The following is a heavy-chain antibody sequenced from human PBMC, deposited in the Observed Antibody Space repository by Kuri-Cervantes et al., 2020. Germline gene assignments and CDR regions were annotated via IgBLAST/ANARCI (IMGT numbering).Heavy chain of an antibody. D-gene: IGHD4-17*01. CDR3: ARTTTVTTWWYFDY. CDR2: MNPNSGNT. Sequence: ASVKVSCKASGYTFTSYDINWVRQATGQGLEWMGWMNPNSGNTGYAQKFQGRVTMTRNTSISTAYMELSSLRSEDTAVYYCARTTTVTTWWYFDYWGQGTLVTVSS. J-gene: IGHJ4*02. V-gene: IGHV1-8*02. CDR1: GYTFTSYD.